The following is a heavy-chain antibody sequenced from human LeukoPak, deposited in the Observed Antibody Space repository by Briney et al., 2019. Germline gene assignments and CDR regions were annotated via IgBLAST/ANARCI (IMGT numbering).Heavy chain of an antibody. V-gene: IGHV4-30-2*01. J-gene: IGHJ4*02. CDR2: IYPRGST. CDR1: GGSISSGSYS. Sequence: SETLSLTCAVSGGSISSGSYSWSWIRQPPGKGLEWIGFIYPRGSTYYNPSLKSRVILSLDKSANQFSLNLSSVTAADTAVYYCARFSPRAMGNYLDFWGQGTLVTVSS. D-gene: IGHD7-27*01. CDR3: ARFSPRAMGNYLDF.